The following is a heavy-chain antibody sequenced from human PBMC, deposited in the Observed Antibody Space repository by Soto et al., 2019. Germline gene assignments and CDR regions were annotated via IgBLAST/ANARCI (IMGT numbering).Heavy chain of an antibody. D-gene: IGHD6-19*01. Sequence: QVQLVQSGAEEKKPGASVKVSCKASGYTFTGYAMHWVRQAPGQRLEWMGWINAGNGNTKYSQKFQGRVTITRDTSASTAYMELGSLRSEDTAVYYCARAVAVPADFDYWGQGPLVTVSS. J-gene: IGHJ4*02. CDR2: INAGNGNT. CDR3: ARAVAVPADFDY. CDR1: GYTFTGYA. V-gene: IGHV1-3*05.